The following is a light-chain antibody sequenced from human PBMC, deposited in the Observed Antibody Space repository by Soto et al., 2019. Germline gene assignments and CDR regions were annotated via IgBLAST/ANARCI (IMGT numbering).Light chain of an antibody. J-gene: IGKJ4*01. Sequence: DIQLTQSPSPLSASVGDRVTIACQASQGISVYLNWYQQKPGRAPRLLIYDVSNLQTGVPSRFNGSGSGTDFTFTITSLQPEDGATYYCQQYENRLSFGGGTKVEI. V-gene: IGKV1-33*01. CDR2: DVS. CDR3: QQYENRLS. CDR1: QGISVY.